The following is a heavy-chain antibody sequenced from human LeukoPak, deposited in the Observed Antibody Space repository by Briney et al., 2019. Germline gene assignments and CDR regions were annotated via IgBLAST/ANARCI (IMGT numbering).Heavy chain of an antibody. CDR1: GFTFSSYV. V-gene: IGHV3-23*01. CDR3: AKRIASRGEYFFDY. D-gene: IGHD6-6*01. Sequence: PGGSLRLSCAASGFTFSSYVMSWVRQAPGKGLEWVSTITSGGSTYYADSVKGRFTNSRDNSKNTLYLQMNSLRAEDTAVYYCAKRIASRGEYFFDYWGQGTLVTVSS. CDR2: ITSGGST. J-gene: IGHJ4*02.